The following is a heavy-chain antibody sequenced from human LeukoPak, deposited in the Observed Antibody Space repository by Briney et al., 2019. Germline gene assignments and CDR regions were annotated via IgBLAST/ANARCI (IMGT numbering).Heavy chain of an antibody. D-gene: IGHD1-26*01. J-gene: IGHJ6*03. CDR2: IRGSGGST. V-gene: IGHV3-23*01. CDR1: GFTFSSYA. Sequence: PGGSLRLSCAASGFTFSSYAMSWVRQAPGKGLEWVSAIRGSGGSTYCADSVKGRFTISRDNSKNTLYLQMDSLRAEDTAVYYCASPIEGWELAFDYYYYMDVWGKGTTVTVSS. CDR3: ASPIEGWELAFDYYYYMDV.